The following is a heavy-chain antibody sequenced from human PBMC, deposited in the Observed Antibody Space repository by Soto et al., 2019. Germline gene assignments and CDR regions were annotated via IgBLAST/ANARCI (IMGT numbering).Heavy chain of an antibody. J-gene: IGHJ4*02. CDR2: ISDDGSNQ. Sequence: QVQLVESWGVVVQPGRSLRLSCAASGVTFSLYGIHWVRQSPGKGLEWVALISDDGSNQYFADSVQGRFTISRDNSNTTLYLQMNSLRPEDTAVYFCAKDWGYGDYVFDFWGQGTLVTVSS. CDR3: AKDWGYGDYVFDF. V-gene: IGHV3-30*18. CDR1: GVTFSLYG. D-gene: IGHD4-17*01.